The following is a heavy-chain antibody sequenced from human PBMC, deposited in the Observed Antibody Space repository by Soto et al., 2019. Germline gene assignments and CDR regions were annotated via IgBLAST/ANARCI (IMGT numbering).Heavy chain of an antibody. CDR2: ISSGGVA. CDR3: TREIIEVNGAIRWFDP. V-gene: IGHV3-23*01. CDR1: GFTFSSYA. J-gene: IGHJ5*02. D-gene: IGHD2-8*01. Sequence: EVQLLESGGGLVQPGGSLRLSCVASGFTFSSYAMSWLRQAPGKELEWVSGISSGGVAHYVDSVKGRFTISRENSKNMLYLQMNSLRVDDSALYYCTREIIEVNGAIRWFDPWGRGTLVTVSS.